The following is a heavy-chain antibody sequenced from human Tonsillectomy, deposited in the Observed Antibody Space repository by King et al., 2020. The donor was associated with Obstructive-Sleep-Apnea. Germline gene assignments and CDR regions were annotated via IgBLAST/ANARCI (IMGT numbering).Heavy chain of an antibody. CDR1: GYTFTSYD. D-gene: IGHD2-15*01. CDR3: AREGYCSGGSCFIQIDY. J-gene: IGHJ4*02. Sequence: LVQSGAEVKKPGASVKVSCKASGYTFTSYDINWVRQATGQGLEWMGWMNPNSGNTGYAQKFQGRVTMTRNTSISTAYMELSSLRSEDTAVYYCAREGYCSGGSCFIQIDYWGQGTLVTVSS. CDR2: MNPNSGNT. V-gene: IGHV1-8*01.